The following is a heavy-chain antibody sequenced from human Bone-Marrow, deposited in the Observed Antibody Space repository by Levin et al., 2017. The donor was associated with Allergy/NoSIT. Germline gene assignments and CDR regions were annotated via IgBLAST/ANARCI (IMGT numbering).Heavy chain of an antibody. D-gene: IGHD3-3*01. V-gene: IGHV3-20*04. CDR2: INWNGGST. Sequence: RSGGSLRLSCAASGFTFDDYGMSWVRQVAGKGLEWVSGINWNGGSTDYADSVRGRFIISRDNAKNFLYLQMNSLRAEDTALYYCARWGVVDSSSYYGLDVWGQGTTVTVSS. J-gene: IGHJ6*02. CDR1: GFTFDDYG. CDR3: ARWGVVDSSSYYGLDV.